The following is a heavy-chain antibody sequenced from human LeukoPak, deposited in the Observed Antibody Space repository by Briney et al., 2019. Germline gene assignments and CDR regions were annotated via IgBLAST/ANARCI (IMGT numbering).Heavy chain of an antibody. CDR1: GFPFSSYA. CDR2: IKPDGSAA. Sequence: PGGSLRLSCVASGFPFSSYAMHWVRQAPGKGLEWLASIKPDGSAAIYVDSMKGRFTISRDNAKNSLYLQMNSLTVEDTAVYYCATHSDWRFDFWGQGTLVTVSS. CDR3: ATHSDWRFDF. D-gene: IGHD6-19*01. J-gene: IGHJ4*02. V-gene: IGHV3-7*01.